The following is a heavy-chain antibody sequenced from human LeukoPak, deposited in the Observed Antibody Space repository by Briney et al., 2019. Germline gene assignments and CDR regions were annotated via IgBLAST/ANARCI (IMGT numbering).Heavy chain of an antibody. V-gene: IGHV3-66*02. J-gene: IGHJ1*01. CDR1: GFTVSSNY. CDR2: IYSGGST. CDR3: ARVEYSNSWYSHFQH. D-gene: IGHD6-13*01. Sequence: GGSLRLSCAASGFTVSSNYMSWVRQAPGKGLEGVSVIYSGGSTYYADSVKGRFTISRDNSKNTLYLQMNSLRAEDTAVYYCARVEYSNSWYSHFQHWGQGTLVTVSS.